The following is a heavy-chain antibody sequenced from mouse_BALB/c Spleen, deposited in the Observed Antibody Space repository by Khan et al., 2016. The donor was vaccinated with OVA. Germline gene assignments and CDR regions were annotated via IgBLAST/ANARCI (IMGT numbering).Heavy chain of an antibody. CDR1: GFSLTSYG. V-gene: IGHV2-9*02. J-gene: IGHJ2*01. Sequence: QVQLKESGPGLVAPSQSLSITCTVSGFSLTSYGVHWVRQPPGKGLEWLGIIWAGGSTNYNSALMSRLSISKDNSKSKVFVKMISLQTDDTAMYYCARDHGNTYEYFDYWGQGTTLTVSS. D-gene: IGHD1-1*01. CDR3: ARDHGNTYEYFDY. CDR2: IWAGGST.